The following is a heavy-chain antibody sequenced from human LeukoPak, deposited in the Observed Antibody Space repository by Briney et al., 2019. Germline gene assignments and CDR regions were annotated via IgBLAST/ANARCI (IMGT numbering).Heavy chain of an antibody. D-gene: IGHD3-10*01. Sequence: SETLSLTCTVSGGSISSSSYYWGWIRQPPGKGLEWIGSIYYSGSTYYNPSLKSRVTISVDTSKNLFSLKLSSVTAADTAVYYCARQGVTMVRGVKAIWFDPWGQGTLVTVSS. CDR2: IYYSGST. CDR3: ARQGVTMVRGVKAIWFDP. J-gene: IGHJ5*02. V-gene: IGHV4-39*01. CDR1: GGSISSSSYY.